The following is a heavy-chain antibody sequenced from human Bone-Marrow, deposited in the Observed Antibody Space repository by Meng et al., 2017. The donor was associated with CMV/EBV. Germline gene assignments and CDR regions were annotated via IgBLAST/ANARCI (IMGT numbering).Heavy chain of an antibody. V-gene: IGHV3-21*01. CDR3: AKDPHYYDSSGYYEIDY. Sequence: GESLKISCAASGFTFSSYSMNWVRQAPGKGLEWVSSISSSSSYIYYADSVKGRFTISRDNAKNSLYLQMNSLRAEDTAVYYCAKDPHYYDSSGYYEIDYWGQGTLVTVSS. CDR2: ISSSSSYI. J-gene: IGHJ4*02. CDR1: GFTFSSYS. D-gene: IGHD3-22*01.